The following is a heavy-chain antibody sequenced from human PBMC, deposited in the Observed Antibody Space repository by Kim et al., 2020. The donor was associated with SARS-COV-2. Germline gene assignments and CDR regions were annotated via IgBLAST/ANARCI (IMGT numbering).Heavy chain of an antibody. CDR3: ARGLVVTCEY. V-gene: IGHV3-30*01. D-gene: IGHD3-22*01. CDR2: NK. J-gene: IGHJ4*02. Sequence: NKDYADSEKGRFTISRDNSKNTLYLRMNSLRAEDAAVYYWARGLVVTCEYWGQGTLVTGSS.